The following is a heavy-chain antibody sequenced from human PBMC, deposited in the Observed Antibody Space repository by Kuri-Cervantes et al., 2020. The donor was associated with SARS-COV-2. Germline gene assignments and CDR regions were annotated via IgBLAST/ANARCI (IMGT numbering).Heavy chain of an antibody. CDR1: GYTFTSYA. CDR3: ARDVDFSSGEYSYYYYGMDV. D-gene: IGHD3-10*01. V-gene: IGHV7-4-1*02. Sequence: ASVKVSCKASGYTFTSYAMNWVRQAPGQGLEWMGWINTNTGNPTYAQGFTGRFVFSLDTSVSTAYLQISSLKAEDTAVYYCARDVDFSSGEYSYYYYGMDVWGQGTTVTVSS. J-gene: IGHJ6*02. CDR2: INTNTGNP.